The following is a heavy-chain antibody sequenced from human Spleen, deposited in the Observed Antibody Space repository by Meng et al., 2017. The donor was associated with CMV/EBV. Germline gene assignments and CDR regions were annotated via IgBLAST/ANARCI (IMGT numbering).Heavy chain of an antibody. Sequence: SETLSLTCTVSGGSISSYYWSWIRQPPGKGLEWIGYIYYSGSTNYNPSLKNRVTISVDTSKNQFSLKLSSVTAADTAVYYCARGVGYCSGGSCYSHYYYGMDVWGQGTTVTVSS. CDR2: IYYSGST. CDR3: ARGVGYCSGGSCYSHYYYGMDV. CDR1: GGSISSYY. J-gene: IGHJ6*02. D-gene: IGHD2-15*01. V-gene: IGHV4-59*01.